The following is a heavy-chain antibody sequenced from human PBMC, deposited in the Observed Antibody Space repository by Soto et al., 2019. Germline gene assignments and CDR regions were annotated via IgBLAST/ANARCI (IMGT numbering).Heavy chain of an antibody. V-gene: IGHV3-7*01. CDR3: AIGHWLGK. CDR2: IKQDGNEK. Sequence: VQLVDSGGALVQPGESLRLSCAASGFTFSDYLMTWVRQAPGKGLEWVATIKQDGNEKYYVDSVKGRFTISRDNAKNSLYLPLNALRADDTAVYYCAIGHWLGKWGQGTLVTVSS. D-gene: IGHD6-19*01. J-gene: IGHJ4*02. CDR1: GFTFSDYL.